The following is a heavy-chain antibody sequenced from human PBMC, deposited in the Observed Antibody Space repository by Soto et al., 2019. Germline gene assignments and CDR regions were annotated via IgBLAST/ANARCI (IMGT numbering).Heavy chain of an antibody. Sequence: PGGSLRLSCIASGFSFSNYAMTWVRQAPGKGMEWVSAIRGSGGETFYADSVQGRFTISRDNSRMTLYLQMNSLRAEDTAVYYCAKGDQERQWVFLHNWGPGTLVTVSS. J-gene: IGHJ4*02. D-gene: IGHD2-8*01. CDR2: IRGSGGET. CDR1: GFSFSNYA. CDR3: AKGDQERQWVFLHN. V-gene: IGHV3-23*01.